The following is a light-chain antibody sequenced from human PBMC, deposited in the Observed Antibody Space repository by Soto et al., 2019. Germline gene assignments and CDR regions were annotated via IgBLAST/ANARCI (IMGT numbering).Light chain of an antibody. CDR3: QQAASFPIT. CDR2: TVS. V-gene: IGKV1-12*01. Sequence: IQMTQSPSSVSASVGDRVTITCRASQGIGSWLAWYQQKPGKAPNLLIYTVSSLQSGVPSRFSGSCSGTDFTLTISNLQPEDVATYYCQQAASFPITLGQGTRLEIK. J-gene: IGKJ5*01. CDR1: QGIGSW.